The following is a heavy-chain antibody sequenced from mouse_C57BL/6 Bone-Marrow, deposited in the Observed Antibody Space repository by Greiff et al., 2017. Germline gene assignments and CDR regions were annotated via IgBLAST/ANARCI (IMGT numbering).Heavy chain of an antibody. J-gene: IGHJ4*01. D-gene: IGHD1-1*01. CDR1: GYTFTDYY. CDR2: IHPYNGGT. Sequence: EVQLQESGPVLVKPGASVKMSCKASGYTFTDYYLNWVKQSHGKSLEWIGVIHPYNGGTSYNQTFKGKAPLTVDKSSSTAYMEPNSLTSEDSAVYYCARGAVVAEYYAMDYWGQGTSVTVSS. CDR3: ARGAVVAEYYAMDY. V-gene: IGHV1-19*01.